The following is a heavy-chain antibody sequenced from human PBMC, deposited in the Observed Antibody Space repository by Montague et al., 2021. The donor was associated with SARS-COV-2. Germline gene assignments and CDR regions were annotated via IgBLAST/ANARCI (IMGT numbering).Heavy chain of an antibody. CDR3: AGKVLTVPADY. V-gene: IGHV4-4*02. Sequence: SETLPLTCAVSGVSITSTNWWSLVRQPPWKGLEWIGEISYGGIATYNPALKSRATISMDRSRNLFSLKLSSVTAADTAIYYCAGKVLTVPADYWGQGTLVTVS. CDR1: GVSITSTNW. J-gene: IGHJ4*02. D-gene: IGHD4-11*01. CDR2: ISYGGIA.